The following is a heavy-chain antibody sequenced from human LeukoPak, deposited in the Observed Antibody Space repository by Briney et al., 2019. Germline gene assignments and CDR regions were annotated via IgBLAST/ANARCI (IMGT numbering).Heavy chain of an antibody. CDR3: ARTRYYDSSGGDY. CDR1: GYTFTSYD. Sequence: SVKVSCKASGYTFTSYDINWVRQATGQGLEWMGRIIPIFGTANYAQKFQGRVTITTDESTSIAYMELSSLRSEDTAVYYCARTRYYDSSGGDYWGQGTLVTVSS. D-gene: IGHD3-22*01. CDR2: IIPIFGTA. J-gene: IGHJ4*02. V-gene: IGHV1-69*05.